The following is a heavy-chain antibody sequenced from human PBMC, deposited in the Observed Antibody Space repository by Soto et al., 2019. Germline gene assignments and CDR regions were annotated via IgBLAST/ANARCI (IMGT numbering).Heavy chain of an antibody. V-gene: IGHV4-31*03. CDR3: ASSENSYGYVYWFDP. Sequence: SETLSLTCTVSGGSISSGGYYWSWIRQHPGKGLEWIGYIYYSGSTYYNPSLKSRVTISVDTSKNQFSLKLSSVTAADTAVYYCASSENSYGYVYWFDPWGQGTLVTVSS. D-gene: IGHD5-18*01. J-gene: IGHJ5*02. CDR1: GGSISSGGYY. CDR2: IYYSGST.